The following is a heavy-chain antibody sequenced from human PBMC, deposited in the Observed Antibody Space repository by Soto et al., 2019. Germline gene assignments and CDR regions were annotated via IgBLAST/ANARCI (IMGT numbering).Heavy chain of an antibody. Sequence: SETLSLTCTVSCGSISSGGYYWSWIRQHPGKGLEWIGYIYYSGSTYYNPSLKSRVTISVDTSKNQFSLKLSSVTAADTAVYYCARDRLRGYSGSHYFDYWGQGTLVTVSS. V-gene: IGHV4-31*03. J-gene: IGHJ4*02. CDR2: IYYSGST. D-gene: IGHD1-26*01. CDR1: CGSISSGGYY. CDR3: ARDRLRGYSGSHYFDY.